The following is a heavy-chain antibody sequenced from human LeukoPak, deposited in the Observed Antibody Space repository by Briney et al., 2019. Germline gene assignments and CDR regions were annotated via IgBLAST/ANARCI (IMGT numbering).Heavy chain of an antibody. CDR3: ARRVGDYYDSSGYAFDI. J-gene: IGHJ3*02. CDR1: GGSISSGSYY. D-gene: IGHD3-22*01. CDR2: IYTSGST. Sequence: SQTLSLTCTVYGGSISSGSYYWSWIRQPAGKGLEWIGRIYTSGSTNYNPSLKSRVTISVDTSKNQFSLKLSSVTAADTAVYYCARRVGDYYDSSGYAFDIWGQGTMVTVSS. V-gene: IGHV4-61*02.